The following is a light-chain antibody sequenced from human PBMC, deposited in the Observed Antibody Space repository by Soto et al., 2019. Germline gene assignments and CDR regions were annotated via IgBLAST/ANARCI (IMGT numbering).Light chain of an antibody. Sequence: QSALTQPASVSGSPGQSITISCTGTSSDVGCYNYVSWYQQHPGKAPKLKIFDVSNRPSGVSNRFSGSKSGNTASLTLSGLQAEDEADYYCSSYTSSSTVVFGGGTKLTVL. J-gene: IGLJ3*02. CDR1: SSDVGCYNY. CDR2: DVS. CDR3: SSYTSSSTVV. V-gene: IGLV2-14*03.